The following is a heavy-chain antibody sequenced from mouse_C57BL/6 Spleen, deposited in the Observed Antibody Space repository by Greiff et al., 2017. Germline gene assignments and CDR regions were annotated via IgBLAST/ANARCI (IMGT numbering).Heavy chain of an antibody. V-gene: IGHV1-64*01. CDR1: GYTFTSYW. D-gene: IGHD2-3*01. CDR3: ARPYDRGFAD. CDR2: IHPNSGST. Sequence: VQLQQPGAELVKPGASVKLSCKASGYTFTSYWMHWVKQRPGQGLEWIGMIHPNSGSTNYNEKFKSKATLTVDKSSSTACMQLSSLTSEDSAVYYCARPYDRGFADWGQGTRVTVSA. J-gene: IGHJ3*01.